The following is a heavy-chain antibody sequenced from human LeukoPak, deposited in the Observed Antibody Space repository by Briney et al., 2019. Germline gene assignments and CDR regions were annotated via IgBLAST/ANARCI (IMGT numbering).Heavy chain of an antibody. J-gene: IGHJ4*02. V-gene: IGHV4-4*07. D-gene: IGHD5-12*01. Sequence: PSETLSLTCTVSGDSISSYYWSWIRQPAGKGLEWIGRIYTSGTTNYNPSLKSRVTMSVDTSKNQFSLKLSSVTAADTAVYYCARGARGYSGYDSTHFDYWGQGTLVTVSS. CDR3: ARGARGYSGYDSTHFDY. CDR1: GDSISSYY. CDR2: IYTSGTT.